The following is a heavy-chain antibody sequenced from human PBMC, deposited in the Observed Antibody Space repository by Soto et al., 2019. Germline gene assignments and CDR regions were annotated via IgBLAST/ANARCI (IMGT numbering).Heavy chain of an antibody. J-gene: IGHJ4*02. D-gene: IGHD3-10*01. CDR1: GYSISSGYY. CDR2: IYHSGST. CDR3: ARGDGSGSYYKMYYFDY. V-gene: IGHV4-38-2*01. Sequence: SETLSLTCAVSGYSISSGYYWGWIRQPPGKGLEWIGSIYHSGSTYYNPSLKSRVTISVDTSKNQFSLKLSSVTAADTAVYYCARGDGSGSYYKMYYFDYWGQRTMVTVSS.